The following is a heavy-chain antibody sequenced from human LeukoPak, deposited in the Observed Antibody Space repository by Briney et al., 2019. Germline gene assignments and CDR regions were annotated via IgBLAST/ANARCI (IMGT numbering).Heavy chain of an antibody. Sequence: ASVKVSCKASGYTFTSHDINWVRQATGQGLEWMGWMSPNGGDTGYAQKFQGRVTMTSDSSISTAYMELSSLRSEDTAIYYCVRTPPNWGFDYWGQGTLVTVSS. V-gene: IGHV1-8*01. J-gene: IGHJ4*02. CDR3: VRTPPNWGFDY. D-gene: IGHD7-27*01. CDR1: GYTFTSHD. CDR2: MSPNGGDT.